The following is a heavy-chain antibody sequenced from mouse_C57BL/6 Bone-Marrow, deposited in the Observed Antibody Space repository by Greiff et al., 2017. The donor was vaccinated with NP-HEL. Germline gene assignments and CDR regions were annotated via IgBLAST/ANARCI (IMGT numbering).Heavy chain of an antibody. CDR1: GYSFTDYN. V-gene: IGHV1-39*01. D-gene: IGHD4-1*01. CDR3: ATNWDVRLFTNAMDY. CDR2: INPTYGTT. Sequence: VQLQQPGPELVKPGASVKISFTASGYSFTDYNMHLVKHSHGKSLEWIGEINPTYGTTNYNQKFKGTSTLTVDQSSSTAYMQLNSLTSEDSAVYYCATNWDVRLFTNAMDYWGQGTSVTVSS. J-gene: IGHJ4*01.